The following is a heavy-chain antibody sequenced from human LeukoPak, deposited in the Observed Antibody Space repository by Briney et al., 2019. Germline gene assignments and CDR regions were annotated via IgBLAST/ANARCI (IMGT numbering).Heavy chain of an antibody. CDR1: GFTFSNYA. Sequence: PGGSLRLSCAASGFTFSNYAFHWVRPAPGKGLEWVALPSYDGSKKYYADSVKGRFTLSRDNSKNTLSLQMNSLRAEDTAVYYCARVDSSDWNAYFYYLDVWGKGTTVTVSS. J-gene: IGHJ6*03. CDR2: PSYDGSKK. CDR3: ARVDSSDWNAYFYYLDV. V-gene: IGHV3-30*04. D-gene: IGHD6-19*01.